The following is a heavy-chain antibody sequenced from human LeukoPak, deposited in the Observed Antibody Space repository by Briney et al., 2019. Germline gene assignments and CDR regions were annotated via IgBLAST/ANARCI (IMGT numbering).Heavy chain of an antibody. V-gene: IGHV3-48*03. Sequence: VGSLRLSCAASGFTFSSYEMNWVRQAPGKGLEWVSYISSSGSTIYYADSVKGRFTISRDNAKNSLYLQRNSLRAEDTAVYYCARDGPDLLTGTTFVYYFDYWGQGTLVTVSS. J-gene: IGHJ4*02. D-gene: IGHD1-20*01. CDR1: GFTFSSYE. CDR2: ISSSGSTI. CDR3: ARDGPDLLTGTTFVYYFDY.